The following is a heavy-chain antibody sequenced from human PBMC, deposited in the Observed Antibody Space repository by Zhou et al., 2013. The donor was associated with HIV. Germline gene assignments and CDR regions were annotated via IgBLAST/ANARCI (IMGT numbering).Heavy chain of an antibody. CDR1: GYSFTKYG. Sequence: QVQLVQSGDEVKKPGASVEVTCKASGYSFTKYGITWVRQAPGQGLEWIGWISTYNGITKYGPKVQGRLTLTTDTSTSTAYMELRSLRSDDTAVYYCARALSATWIGGGFFYMDVWGKGTTVTVS. V-gene: IGHV1-18*01. J-gene: IGHJ6*03. CDR2: ISTYNGIT. D-gene: IGHD6-25*01. CDR3: ARALSATWIGGGFFYMDV.